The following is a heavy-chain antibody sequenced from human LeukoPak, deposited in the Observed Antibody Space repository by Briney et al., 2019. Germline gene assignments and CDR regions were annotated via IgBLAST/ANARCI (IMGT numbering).Heavy chain of an antibody. CDR3: ALFSWPYY. CDR1: GFTFSSNW. V-gene: IGHV3-74*01. CDR2: KSDGSST. J-gene: IGHJ4*02. Sequence: PGGSLRLSCAASGFTFSSNWMHWVRQAPGKGLVWVSRKSDGSSTSYADSVKGRFTISRDNAKNTLYLQMNSLRAEDTAVYYCALFSWPYYWGQGTLVTVSS.